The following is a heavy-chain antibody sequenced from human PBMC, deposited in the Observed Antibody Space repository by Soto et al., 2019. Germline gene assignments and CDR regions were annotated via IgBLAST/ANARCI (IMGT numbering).Heavy chain of an antibody. D-gene: IGHD5-12*01. J-gene: IGHJ4*02. CDR1: GFIFSSYA. Sequence: GGSLSLSCAASGFIFSSYAMHWVRQPPGKGLEWVAVISYDGTNKYYADSVKGRFTISRDNSKNTLYLQMNSLRAEDTAVHYCARDLNPGSGYDLPIDYWGQGTLVTVSS. CDR3: ARDLNPGSGYDLPIDY. CDR2: ISYDGTNK. V-gene: IGHV3-30-3*01.